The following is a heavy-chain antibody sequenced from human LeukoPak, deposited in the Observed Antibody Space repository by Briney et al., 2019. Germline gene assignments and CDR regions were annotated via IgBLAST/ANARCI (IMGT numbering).Heavy chain of an antibody. J-gene: IGHJ4*02. CDR2: ISSSSTI. CDR3: ARELAAAPAY. Sequence: GGSLRLSCAASGFTFSSYSMNWVRQAPGKGLEWVSYISSSSTIYYADSVKGRFTISGDNAKNSLYLQMNSLRAEDTAVYYCARELAAAPAYWGQGTLVTVSS. CDR1: GFTFSSYS. D-gene: IGHD6-13*01. V-gene: IGHV3-48*01.